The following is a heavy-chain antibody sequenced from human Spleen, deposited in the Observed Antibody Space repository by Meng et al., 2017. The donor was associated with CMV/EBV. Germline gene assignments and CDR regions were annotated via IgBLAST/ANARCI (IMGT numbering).Heavy chain of an antibody. CDR2: INTDTGKP. CDR3: ARDRGSSGWSNWFDP. V-gene: IGHV7-4-1*01. D-gene: IGHD6-13*01. CDR1: GYTFSRYS. Sequence: QMHLVQSGSALKKPGASVNVSCEASGYTFSRYSMHWERQAPGQGLEWMGWINTDTGKPTYAQGFTGPFVFSLDTSVRTAYLQIRSLKAEDTAVYYCARDRGSSGWSNWFDPWGQGTLVTVSS. J-gene: IGHJ5*02.